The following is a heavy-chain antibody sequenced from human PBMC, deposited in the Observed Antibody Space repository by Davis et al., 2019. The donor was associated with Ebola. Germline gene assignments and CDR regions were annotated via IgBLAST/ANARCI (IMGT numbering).Heavy chain of an antibody. Sequence: MPGGSLRLSCTVSGGSISSYYWSWIRQPPGKGLEWLGYIYYSGSTNYNPSLKSRVTISVDTSKNQFSLKLSSVTAADTAVYYCARNIVVVPAAIRGGWFDPWGQGTLVTVSS. CDR3: ARNIVVVPAAIRGGWFDP. J-gene: IGHJ5*02. V-gene: IGHV4-59*01. D-gene: IGHD2-2*02. CDR1: GGSISSYY. CDR2: IYYSGST.